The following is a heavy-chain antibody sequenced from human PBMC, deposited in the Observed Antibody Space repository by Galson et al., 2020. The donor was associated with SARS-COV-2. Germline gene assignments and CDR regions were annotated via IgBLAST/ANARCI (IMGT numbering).Heavy chain of an antibody. V-gene: IGHV1-58*01. Sequence: SVKVSCKASGFTFTSSAVQWVRQARGQRLEWRGWIVVGSGNTNYAQKFQERVTSTRDMPTSTAYMELSSLRAEDAAVYYCAADPLLGMDVWGQGTTVTVSS. CDR1: GFTFTSSA. D-gene: IGHD2-15*01. CDR2: IVVGSGNT. J-gene: IGHJ6*02. CDR3: AADPLLGMDV.